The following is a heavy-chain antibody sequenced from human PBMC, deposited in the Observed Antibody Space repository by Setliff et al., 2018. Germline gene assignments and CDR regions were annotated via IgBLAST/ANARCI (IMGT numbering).Heavy chain of an antibody. V-gene: IGHV4-4*08. CDR1: GGSISSYY. Sequence: SETLSLTCTVSGGSISSYYWSWIRQPAGKGLEWIGHIYSSGSTNYNPSLKSRVTISVDTSKNQFSLKLSSVTAADTAVYYCAREPFDFGYNWNYESNAFDIWGQGTMVTVSS. CDR2: IYSSGST. CDR3: AREPFDFGYNWNYESNAFDI. J-gene: IGHJ3*02. D-gene: IGHD1-7*01.